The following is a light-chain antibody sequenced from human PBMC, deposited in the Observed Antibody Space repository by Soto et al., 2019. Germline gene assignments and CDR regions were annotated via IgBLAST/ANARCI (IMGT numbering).Light chain of an antibody. CDR3: AAWDSILSVFDV. V-gene: IGLV1-47*01. CDR2: RNN. Sequence: QSVLTQPPSASGTPGQRVTISCSGSSSNIGINYVYWYQQLPGTAPKLLIYRNNQRPSGVPDRFSGSKSGPSASLAISGLRSDDEADYYCAAWDSILSVFDVDGTGTKLTVL. J-gene: IGLJ1*01. CDR1: SSNIGINY.